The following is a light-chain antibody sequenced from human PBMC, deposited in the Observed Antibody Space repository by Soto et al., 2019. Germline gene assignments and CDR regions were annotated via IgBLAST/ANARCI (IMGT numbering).Light chain of an antibody. CDR2: GAS. J-gene: IGKJ1*01. Sequence: VLTQSPGTLSLSPGERATLSCRASQSVSSSYLDCYQQKPGQAPRLLIYGASSRATGIPDRFSGSGSGTDFTLTISRLEPEDFAVYYCQQYGSSPRTFGQGTKV. CDR1: QSVSSSY. CDR3: QQYGSSPRT. V-gene: IGKV3-20*01.